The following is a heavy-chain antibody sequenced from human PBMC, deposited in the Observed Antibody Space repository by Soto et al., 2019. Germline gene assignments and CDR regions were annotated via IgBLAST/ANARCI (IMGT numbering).Heavy chain of an antibody. Sequence: PGGSLRLSCAASGFTFSSCAMHWVRQAPGKGLEWVAVISYDGSNKYYADSVKGRFTISRDNSKNTLYLQMNSLRAEDTAVYYCARGGGPLRFLEWLLNYGMDVWGQGTTVTVSS. CDR1: GFTFSSCA. V-gene: IGHV3-30-3*01. CDR2: ISYDGSNK. D-gene: IGHD3-3*01. CDR3: ARGGGPLRFLEWLLNYGMDV. J-gene: IGHJ6*02.